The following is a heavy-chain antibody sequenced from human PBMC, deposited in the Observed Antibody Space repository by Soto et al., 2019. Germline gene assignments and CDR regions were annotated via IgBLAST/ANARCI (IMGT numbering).Heavy chain of an antibody. Sequence: LKISCKGSGYSFTSYWISWVRQMPGKGLEWMGRIDPSDSYTNYSPSFQGHVTISADKSISTAYLQWSSLKASDTAMYYCARNADYYDSSGYHFDYWGQGTLVTVSS. CDR3: ARNADYYDSSGYHFDY. D-gene: IGHD3-22*01. CDR1: GYSFTSYW. J-gene: IGHJ4*02. V-gene: IGHV5-10-1*01. CDR2: IDPSDSYT.